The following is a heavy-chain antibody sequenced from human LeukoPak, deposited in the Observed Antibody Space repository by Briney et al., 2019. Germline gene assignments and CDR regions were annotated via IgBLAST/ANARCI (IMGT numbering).Heavy chain of an antibody. CDR3: ARDQERGYSFSFA. D-gene: IGHD1-1*01. J-gene: IGHJ4*02. CDR1: GFTFSSSG. Sequence: GGSLRLSCAASGFTFSSSGMHWVRQAPGKGLEWVAVISYDGSNKYYADSVKGRFTVSRDNSKNTLYLQMNSLRAEDTAVYYCARDQERGYSFSFAWGQGTLVTVSS. CDR2: ISYDGSNK. V-gene: IGHV3-30*03.